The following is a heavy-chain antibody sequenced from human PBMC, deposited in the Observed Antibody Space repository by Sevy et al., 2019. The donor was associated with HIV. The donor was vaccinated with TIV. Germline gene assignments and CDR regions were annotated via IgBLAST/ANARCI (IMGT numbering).Heavy chain of an antibody. CDR2: ISSSSSYI. J-gene: IGHJ6*02. D-gene: IGHD3-10*01. V-gene: IGHV3-21*01. CDR1: GLTFSRYS. Sequence: GGSLRLSCVDSGLTFSRYSMNWVRQAPGKGLEWVSSISSSSSYIYYGDSAKGRFTISRDNAKNSLYMQMNSLRAEDTAVYYCARDRDGSGSSGGYGMDVWGQWTTVTVSS. CDR3: ARDRDGSGSSGGYGMDV.